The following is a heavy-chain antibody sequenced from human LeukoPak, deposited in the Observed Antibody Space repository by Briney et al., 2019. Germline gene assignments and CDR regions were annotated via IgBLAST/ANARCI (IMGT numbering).Heavy chain of an antibody. Sequence: GGSLRLSCAASGFTFSSYWMSSARQAPGKGLEWVANIKQDGSEKYYVDSVKGRFTISRDNAKNSLYLQMNSLRAEDTAVYYCASIYLTRALPVYWGQGTLVTVSS. J-gene: IGHJ4*02. CDR2: IKQDGSEK. CDR3: ASIYLTRALPVY. V-gene: IGHV3-7*03. D-gene: IGHD7-27*01. CDR1: GFTFSSYW.